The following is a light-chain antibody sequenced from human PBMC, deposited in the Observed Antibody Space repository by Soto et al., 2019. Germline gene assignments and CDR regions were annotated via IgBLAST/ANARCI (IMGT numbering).Light chain of an antibody. CDR2: TND. J-gene: IGLJ1*01. CDR1: NSNIGSNT. Sequence: QSALTQPPSASGTPGQRFTISCSGSNSNIGSNTVNWYQQFPGTAPKLLIYTNDQRPSGVPDRFSGSKSGTSASLAISGLQSEDEADYYCAAWDDSLDGYVFGAGTKVTVL. CDR3: AAWDDSLDGYV. V-gene: IGLV1-44*01.